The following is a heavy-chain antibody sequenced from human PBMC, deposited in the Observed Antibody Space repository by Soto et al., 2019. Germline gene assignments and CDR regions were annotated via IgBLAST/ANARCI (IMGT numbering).Heavy chain of an antibody. CDR1: ASSLSPYG. CDR2: LSSDGFGA. D-gene: IGHD3-16*01. CDR3: ARDLGGPDY. Sequence: DLEESGGGLVQPGGSRRPSGEAPASSLSPYGRHWFGQFQGRGLEGVARLSSDGFGAAYADSVKGRFFISRDIARNTLSLQMNSLRADDTAVYYCARDLGGPDYWGRGTSVTVSS. V-gene: IGHV3-74*03. J-gene: IGHJ4*02.